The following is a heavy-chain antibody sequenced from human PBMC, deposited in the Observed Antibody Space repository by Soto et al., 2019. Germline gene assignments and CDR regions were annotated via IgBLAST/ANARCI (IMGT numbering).Heavy chain of an antibody. CDR1: GGTLSSYT. Sequence: AASVDVSWKASGGTLSSYTSRWVRQATGQGLEWMGGIIPVFGTANYAQKFQGRVTITADESTNIVYMDVTSLRSEDTAVYYCARGDATKIVVTTYYAMDVWGQGTTVTVSS. J-gene: IGHJ6*02. CDR2: IIPVFGTA. CDR3: ARGDATKIVVTTYYAMDV. D-gene: IGHD4-17*01. V-gene: IGHV1-69*13.